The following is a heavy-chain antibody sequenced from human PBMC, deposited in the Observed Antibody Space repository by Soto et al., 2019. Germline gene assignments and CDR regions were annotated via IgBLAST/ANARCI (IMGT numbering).Heavy chain of an antibody. V-gene: IGHV3-66*01. CDR2: IYSGGST. D-gene: IGHD3-22*01. J-gene: IGHJ4*02. Sequence: EVQLVESGGGLVQPGGSLRLSCAASGFTVSSNYMSWVRQAPGKGLEWVSVIYSGGSTYYADSVKGRFTISRDNSKNTLYLQMNSLRAEDTAVYYCARDTYDSSGYYHRGFDYWGQGNLVTVSS. CDR3: ARDTYDSSGYYHRGFDY. CDR1: GFTVSSNY.